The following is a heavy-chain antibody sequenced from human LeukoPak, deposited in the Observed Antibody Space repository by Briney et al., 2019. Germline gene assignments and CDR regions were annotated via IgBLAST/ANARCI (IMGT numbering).Heavy chain of an antibody. CDR2: IKGDGSTT. V-gene: IGHV3-74*01. CDR1: GSSLSSYW. D-gene: IGHD5-24*01. CDR3: AREGPGGMADY. J-gene: IGHJ4*02. Sequence: PGGSLRLSCAASGSSLSSYWIHWVRQVPGKGLVWVSRIKGDGSTTSFADSVKGRFIFSRDNAKNTLCLQMNSLRAEDTAVYYCAREGPGGMADYWGQGTLVTVSS.